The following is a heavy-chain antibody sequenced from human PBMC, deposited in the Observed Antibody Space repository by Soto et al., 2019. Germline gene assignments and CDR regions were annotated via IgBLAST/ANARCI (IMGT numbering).Heavy chain of an antibody. CDR3: ARGIDRSHWYYFDR. D-gene: IGHD6-19*01. CDR1: GGSLNSDEHH. J-gene: IGHJ4*02. CDR2: VYYSGST. Sequence: QVRLQESGPGLVKPSQTLSLTCTVSGGSLNSDEHHWSWIRQPPGKGLEWIGYVYYSGSTYYRPSLKTRLAISVDTAKNTFSLKLTSVTAADTAVYFCARGIDRSHWYYFDRWGQGRLVTVTS. V-gene: IGHV4-30-4*01.